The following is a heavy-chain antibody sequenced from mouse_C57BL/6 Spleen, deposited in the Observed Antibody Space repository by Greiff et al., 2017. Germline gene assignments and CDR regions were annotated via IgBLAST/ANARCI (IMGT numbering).Heavy chain of an antibody. D-gene: IGHD1-1*01. Sequence: QVQLQQPGAELVKPGASVKLSCKASGYTFTSYWMHWVKQRPGQGLEWIGMIHPNSGSTNYNEKFKSKATMTVDTSSSTAYMQLSSLTSEDSAVXYCERDYGSSPYYFDYWGQGTTLTVSS. CDR3: ERDYGSSPYYFDY. J-gene: IGHJ2*01. CDR2: IHPNSGST. CDR1: GYTFTSYW. V-gene: IGHV1-64*01.